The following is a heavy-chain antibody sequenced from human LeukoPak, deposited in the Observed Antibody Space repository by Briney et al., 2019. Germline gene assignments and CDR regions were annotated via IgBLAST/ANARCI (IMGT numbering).Heavy chain of an antibody. J-gene: IGHJ4*02. Sequence: GGSLRLSCAAFEFTFSNYDMHWVRQAPGKGLEWVALIRYDGSNKYYADSVKGRFTISRSNSKNTLYLQVDSLRVEDTAMYYCARGDIVVYYWGQGTLVTVSS. V-gene: IGHV3-30*02. D-gene: IGHD2-15*01. CDR2: IRYDGSNK. CDR3: ARGDIVVYY. CDR1: EFTFSNYD.